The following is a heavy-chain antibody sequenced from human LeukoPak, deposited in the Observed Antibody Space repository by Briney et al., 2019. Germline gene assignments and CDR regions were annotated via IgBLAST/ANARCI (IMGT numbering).Heavy chain of an antibody. CDR2: ISGSGGST. J-gene: IGHJ4*02. V-gene: IGHV3-23*01. Sequence: SGGSLRLSCAVSGFTFRTYWMSWVRQAPGKGLEWVSAISGSGGSTYYADSVKGRFTISRDNSKNTLYLQMNSLRAEDTAVYYCAKRAAAGTGDDYWGQGTLVTVSS. CDR3: AKRAAAGTGDDY. D-gene: IGHD6-13*01. CDR1: GFTFRTYW.